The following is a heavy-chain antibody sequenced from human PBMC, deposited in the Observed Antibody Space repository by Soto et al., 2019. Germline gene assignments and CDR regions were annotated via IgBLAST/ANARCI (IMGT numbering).Heavy chain of an antibody. Sequence: PSETLSLTCAVYGGSFSGYYRSWIRQPPGKGLEWIGEINHSGSTYYNPSLKSRVTISGDTSKNQFSLRMASVTAADTAVYYCARQPTVTTTRRFFDSWGQGSLVTVSS. D-gene: IGHD4-17*01. CDR2: INHSGST. V-gene: IGHV4-34*01. J-gene: IGHJ4*02. CDR1: GGSFSGYY. CDR3: ARQPTVTTTRRFFDS.